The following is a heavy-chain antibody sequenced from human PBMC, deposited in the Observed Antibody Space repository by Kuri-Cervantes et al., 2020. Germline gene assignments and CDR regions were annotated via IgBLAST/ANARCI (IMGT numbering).Heavy chain of an antibody. J-gene: IGHJ4*02. CDR1: GFTFSSYS. CDR2: ISSSSYI. V-gene: IGHV3-21*01. D-gene: IGHD3-10*01. Sequence: GGSLRLSCAASGFTFSSYSMNWVRQAPGKGLEWVSSISSSSYIYYADSVKGRFTISRDNAKNSLYLQMNSLRAEDTAVYYCARRSGGGGSYDYWGQGTLVTVSS. CDR3: ARRSGGGGSYDY.